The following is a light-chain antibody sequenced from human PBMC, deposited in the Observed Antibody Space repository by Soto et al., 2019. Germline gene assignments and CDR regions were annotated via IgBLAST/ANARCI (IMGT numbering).Light chain of an antibody. J-gene: IGKJ1*01. CDR3: QHYNSYSEA. V-gene: IGKV1-5*03. CDR1: QTLTSW. Sequence: IQMTQSPSTLSGSVGDRATISCRASQTLTSWLAWYQQKPGKPPKLLIYKASTLKSGFPSRFSGSGSGTEFTLTISSLQSDDFATYYCQHYNSYSEAFGQGTKVDIK. CDR2: KAS.